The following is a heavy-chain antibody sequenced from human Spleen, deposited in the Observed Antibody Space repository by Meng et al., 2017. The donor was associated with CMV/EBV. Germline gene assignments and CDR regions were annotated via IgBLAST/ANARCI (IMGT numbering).Heavy chain of an antibody. Sequence: GESLKISCAASGFSFTTYTINWVRQAPGKGLEWLSSISGSSTYIYYADSMRGRFTISRDNAKSSLYLQMNSLRAEDTAVYYCARDFDSSGSYEVDYWGQGTLVTVS. CDR1: GFSFTTYT. J-gene: IGHJ4*02. V-gene: IGHV3-21*01. CDR2: ISGSSTYI. D-gene: IGHD3-22*01. CDR3: ARDFDSSGSYEVDY.